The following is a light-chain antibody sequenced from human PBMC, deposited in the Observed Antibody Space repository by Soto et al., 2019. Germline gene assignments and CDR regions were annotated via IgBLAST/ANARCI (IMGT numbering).Light chain of an antibody. CDR1: QSIRYY. J-gene: IGKJ2*01. V-gene: IGKV1-39*01. CDR2: AAY. Sequence: DIQMTQSPSSLSASVGDRVTITCRASQSIRYYLNWYQQKPGKAPKLLIYAAYSLQSGVPSRFSGSGSGTDFTLTISSLKPEDFATYYCQQSYSTPQNTFGQGTKLEIK. CDR3: QQSYSTPQNT.